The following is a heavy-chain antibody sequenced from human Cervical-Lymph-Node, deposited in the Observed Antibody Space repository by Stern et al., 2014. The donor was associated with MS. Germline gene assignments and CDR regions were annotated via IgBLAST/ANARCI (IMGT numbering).Heavy chain of an antibody. CDR1: GFTFSSYS. D-gene: IGHD4-23*01. J-gene: IGHJ4*02. V-gene: IGHV3-21*01. Sequence: EDQLVESGGGLVKPGGSLRLSCAASGFTFSSYSMNWVRQAPGKGLEWVASISSGGSYIYYADSLKGRFTISQDNAKNSLYLQMNSLRAEDTAVYYCARGRGGNYRYYFDYWGQGTLVTVSS. CDR2: ISSGGSYI. CDR3: ARGRGGNYRYYFDY.